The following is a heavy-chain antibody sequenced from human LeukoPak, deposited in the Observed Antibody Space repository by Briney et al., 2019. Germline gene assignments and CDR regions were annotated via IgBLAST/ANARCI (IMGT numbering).Heavy chain of an antibody. CDR2: IYHNGAT. Sequence: TSETLSLTCAVSGGSISSSSSICWTWVRQPPGEGLEWIGEIYHNGATNYNPSLKSRVTMLLDKSKNQFFLKLNSVTAADTAVYYCARNGGNSDYDYWGQGTLVTASA. CDR3: ARNGGNSDYDY. V-gene: IGHV4-4*02. J-gene: IGHJ4*02. D-gene: IGHD4-23*01. CDR1: GGSISSSSSIC.